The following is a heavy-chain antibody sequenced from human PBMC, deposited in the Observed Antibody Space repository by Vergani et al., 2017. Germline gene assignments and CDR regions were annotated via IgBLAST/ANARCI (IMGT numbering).Heavy chain of an antibody. CDR2: IIPIFGTA. D-gene: IGHD3-10*01. V-gene: IGHV1-69*18. Sequence: QVQLVQSGAEVKKPGSSVKVSCKASGGTFSSYAISWVRQAPGQGLEWMGRIIPIFGTANYAQKFQGRVTITADESTSTAYMELSSLRSEDTAVYYCARAPIYYGSGSYYNQYYYYGMDVWGQGTTVTVSS. CDR1: GGTFSSYA. J-gene: IGHJ6*02. CDR3: ARAPIYYGSGSYYNQYYYYGMDV.